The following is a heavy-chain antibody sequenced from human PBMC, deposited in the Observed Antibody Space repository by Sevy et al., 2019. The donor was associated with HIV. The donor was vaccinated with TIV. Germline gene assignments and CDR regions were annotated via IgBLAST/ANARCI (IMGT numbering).Heavy chain of an antibody. CDR1: GDSVSSSSAA. V-gene: IGHV6-1*01. Sequence: SQTLSLTCAISGDSVSSSSAAWNWFRQSPSRGLEWLGRTYYRSKWYNNYAVSVKRRVTINPDTSENQFSLHLNSVTPEDTAVYFCARGDELNSYYYGMDVWGQGTTVTVSS. CDR2: TYYRSKWYN. CDR3: ARGDELNSYYYGMDV. J-gene: IGHJ6*02. D-gene: IGHD1-1*01.